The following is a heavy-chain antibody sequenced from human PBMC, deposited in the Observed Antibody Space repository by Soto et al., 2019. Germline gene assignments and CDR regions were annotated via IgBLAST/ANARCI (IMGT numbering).Heavy chain of an antibody. J-gene: IGHJ4*02. CDR3: ESRDPGTSVDY. Sequence: PSETLSLTCAVSGGSFTSNNWWTWVRQPPGQGLERIGEIYRTGSTNYNPSLKSRVTISLDKSENQFSLKVTSLTAADTAVYYCESRDPGTSVDYWGQGTLVTVSS. V-gene: IGHV4-4*02. CDR1: GGSFTSNNW. D-gene: IGHD1-7*01. CDR2: IYRTGST.